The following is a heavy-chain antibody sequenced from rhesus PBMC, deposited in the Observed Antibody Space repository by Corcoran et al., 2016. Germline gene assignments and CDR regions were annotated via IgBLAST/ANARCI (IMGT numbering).Heavy chain of an antibody. D-gene: IGHD4-29*01. J-gene: IGHJ3*01. Sequence: QVQLQESGPGLVKPSETLSLTCAVSDYSISSGYGWTWIRQPPGKGLEWIGYIGGSSGSTNYNPSLKSRVTISKDPSKNQFSRKLSSVTAADTAVYYCARDRVARGDAFDFWGQGLRVTVSS. CDR3: ARDRVARGDAFDF. CDR1: DYSISSGYG. CDR2: IGGSSGST. V-gene: IGHV4-127*01.